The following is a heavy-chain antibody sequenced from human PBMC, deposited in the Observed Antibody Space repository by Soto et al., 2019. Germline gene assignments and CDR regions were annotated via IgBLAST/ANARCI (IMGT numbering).Heavy chain of an antibody. CDR2: IIPIFGTA. J-gene: IGHJ6*02. V-gene: IGHV1-69*13. Sequence: RASVKVSCKASGGTFSSYAISWVRQAPGQGLEWMGGIIPIFGTANYAQKFQGRVTITADESTSTAYMELSSLRSEDTAVYYCARRCSGYVGGMDVWGQGTTVTVS. CDR1: GGTFSSYA. CDR3: ARRCSGYVGGMDV. D-gene: IGHD5-12*01.